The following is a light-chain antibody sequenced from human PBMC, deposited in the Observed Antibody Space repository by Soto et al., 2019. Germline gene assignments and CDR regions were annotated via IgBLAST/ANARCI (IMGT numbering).Light chain of an antibody. J-gene: IGKJ1*01. CDR2: DAS. Sequence: EIVLTQSPGTLSLSPGERGTVSCRASQIVNSKYLAWYQHRPGQAPRLLIHDASKRATGIPDRFSGSASGTDFILTINGLEPEDFAVYYCVQYDEPPSRWTFGQGTKV. CDR1: QIVNSKY. V-gene: IGKV3-20*01. CDR3: VQYDEPPSRWT.